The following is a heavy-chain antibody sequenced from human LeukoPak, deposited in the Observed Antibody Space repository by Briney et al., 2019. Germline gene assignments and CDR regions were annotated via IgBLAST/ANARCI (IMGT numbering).Heavy chain of an antibody. CDR2: IYSGGST. Sequence: GGSLRLSCAASGFTVSNNYMSWVRQVPGKGLEWVSVIYSGGSTFYADSVTGRFTISRDNSKNTLYLQMNSLRTEDTAVYYCARTIAMVRGVITVYYYYMDVWGKGTTVTVSS. V-gene: IGHV3-66*02. J-gene: IGHJ6*03. CDR1: GFTVSNNY. D-gene: IGHD3-10*01. CDR3: ARTIAMVRGVITVYYYYMDV.